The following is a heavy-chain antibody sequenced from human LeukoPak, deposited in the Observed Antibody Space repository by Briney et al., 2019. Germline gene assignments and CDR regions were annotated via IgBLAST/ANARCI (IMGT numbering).Heavy chain of an antibody. V-gene: IGHV3-23*01. CDR3: ATDVAVAGIGYYYGMDV. Sequence: GGSLRLSCAASGFTFSSYAMSWVRQAPGKGLEWVSAISGSGGSTYYADSVKGRFTIPGDNSKNTLYLQMNSLRAEDTAVYYCATDVAVAGIGYYYGMDVWGQGTTVTVSS. CDR1: GFTFSSYA. D-gene: IGHD6-19*01. J-gene: IGHJ6*02. CDR2: ISGSGGST.